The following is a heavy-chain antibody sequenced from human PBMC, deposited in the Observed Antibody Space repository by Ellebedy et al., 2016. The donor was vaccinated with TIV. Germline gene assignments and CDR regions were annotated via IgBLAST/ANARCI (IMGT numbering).Heavy chain of an antibody. CDR2: ISSRGSNI. CDR3: ARDCSGGSCYSMLGY. Sequence: PGGSLRLSCAASGFTFSDYYMSWIRQAPGKGLEWVSYISSRGSNIYYADSVKGRFTISRDNAKTSLYLQMNSLRAEDTAVYYCARDCSGGSCYSMLGYWGQGTLVTVSS. CDR1: GFTFSDYY. D-gene: IGHD2-15*01. J-gene: IGHJ4*02. V-gene: IGHV3-11*04.